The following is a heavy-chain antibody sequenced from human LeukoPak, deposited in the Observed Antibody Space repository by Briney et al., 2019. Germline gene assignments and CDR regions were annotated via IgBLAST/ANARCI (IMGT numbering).Heavy chain of an antibody. V-gene: IGHV4-4*07. CDR3: ARALAAAGPGDFQH. D-gene: IGHD6-13*01. CDR1: GGSISSYY. CDR2: IYTSGST. J-gene: IGHJ1*01. Sequence: PSETLSLTCTVSGGSISSYYWSWIRQPAGKGLEWIGRIYTSGSTNYNPSLKSRVTISVEKSKNQFSLKLSSVTAADTAVYYCARALAAAGPGDFQHWGQGTLVTVSS.